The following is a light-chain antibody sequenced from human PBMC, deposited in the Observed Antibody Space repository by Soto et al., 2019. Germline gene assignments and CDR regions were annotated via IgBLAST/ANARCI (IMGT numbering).Light chain of an antibody. CDR2: SNN. V-gene: IGLV1-44*01. CDR1: NSNIGTNV. Sequence: QSALTQPPSASGAPGQRVTISCSRSNSNIGTNVVNWYQQLPGSAPRFLISSNNHRPSGVPDRFSASKSGTSASLAISGLQSEDEGEYYCATWDDSLNVFYVFGTGTKVTVL. CDR3: ATWDDSLNVFYV. J-gene: IGLJ1*01.